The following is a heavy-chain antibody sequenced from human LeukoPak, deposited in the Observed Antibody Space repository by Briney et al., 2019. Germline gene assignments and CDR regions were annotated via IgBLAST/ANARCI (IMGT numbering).Heavy chain of an antibody. Sequence: GGSLRLSCTASGLTFSDYWMTWVRQAPGKGPEWVAHIKQDGSQRYYVDSVRGRFTISRDNAKNSLFLQMNGLRAEDTAVYYCARRGGSSSRRSPIDYWGQGTLVTVSS. CDR2: IKQDGSQR. V-gene: IGHV3-7*01. CDR3: ARRGGSSSRRSPIDY. D-gene: IGHD6-6*01. CDR1: GLTFSDYW. J-gene: IGHJ4*02.